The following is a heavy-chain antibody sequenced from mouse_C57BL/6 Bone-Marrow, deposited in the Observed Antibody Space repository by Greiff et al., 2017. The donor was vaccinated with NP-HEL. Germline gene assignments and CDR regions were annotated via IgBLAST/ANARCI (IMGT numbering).Heavy chain of an antibody. J-gene: IGHJ2*01. V-gene: IGHV1-15*01. Sequence: LQESGAELVRPGASVTLSCKASGYTFTDYEMHWVKQTPVHGLEWIGAIDPETGGTAYNQKFKGKAILTADKSSSTAYMELRSLTSEDSAVYYCTRPQLRLRYFDYWGQGTTLTVSS. D-gene: IGHD3-2*02. CDR3: TRPQLRLRYFDY. CDR2: IDPETGGT. CDR1: GYTFTDYE.